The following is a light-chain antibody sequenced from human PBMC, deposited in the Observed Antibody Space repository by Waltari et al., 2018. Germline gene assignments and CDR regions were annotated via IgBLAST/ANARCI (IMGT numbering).Light chain of an antibody. J-gene: IGKJ5*01. CDR1: QSINTY. CDR2: DAA. Sequence: EIVLTQSPATLSLSPGERATLSCRASQSINTYLAWYQQKPGQAPRLLIYDAANRATGIPARFSGSGSGTDFTLIISSLEPEDFAVSYCQQRSNWPPITFGQGTRLEMK. CDR3: QQRSNWPPIT. V-gene: IGKV3-11*01.